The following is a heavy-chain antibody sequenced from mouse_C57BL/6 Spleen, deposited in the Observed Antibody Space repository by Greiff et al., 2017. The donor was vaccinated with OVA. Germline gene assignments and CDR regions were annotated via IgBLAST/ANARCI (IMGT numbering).Heavy chain of an antibody. J-gene: IGHJ3*01. CDR3: ASHDSSGYWFAY. V-gene: IGHV1-76*01. D-gene: IGHD3-2*02. CDR1: GYNFTDYY. Sequence: VKLVESGAELVRPGASVKLSCKASGYNFTDYYINWVKQRPGQGLEWIARIYPGSGNTYYNEKFKGKATLTAAKSSSTAYMQRSSLSSEDSAVYFCASHDSSGYWFAYWGQGTLVTVSA. CDR2: IYPGSGNT.